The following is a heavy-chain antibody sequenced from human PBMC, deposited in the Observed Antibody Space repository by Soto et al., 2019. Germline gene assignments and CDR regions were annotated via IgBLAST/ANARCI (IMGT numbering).Heavy chain of an antibody. V-gene: IGHV3-23*01. CDR3: AKCGNEWGYYYYGMNI. D-gene: IGHD3-16*01. CDR1: GFTFISYA. CDR2: ISDSGGNT. J-gene: IGHJ6*02. Sequence: EVQLLESGGGLVQPGGYLRLSCAASGFTFISYAMNWVRQAPGKGLEWVSGISDSGGNTYYADSVKGRFTISRDNSKNTLYLQMSSLRAEDLAIYYCAKCGNEWGYYYYGMNIWGQGTTVTVAS.